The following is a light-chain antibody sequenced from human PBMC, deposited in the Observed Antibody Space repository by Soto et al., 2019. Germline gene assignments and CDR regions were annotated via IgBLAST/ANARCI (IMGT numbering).Light chain of an antibody. V-gene: IGKV1-39*01. CDR1: QGIANY. J-gene: IGKJ1*01. CDR2: AAS. CDR3: QQSYITPWT. Sequence: DIQMTQSPSSLSTSVGDRVSITCRASQGIANYLNWYQQKPGRVPKLLIYAASRLQSGVPSRFSGSGSGTDFTLTISSLQPEDFATYYCQQSYITPWTFGQGTKVEIK.